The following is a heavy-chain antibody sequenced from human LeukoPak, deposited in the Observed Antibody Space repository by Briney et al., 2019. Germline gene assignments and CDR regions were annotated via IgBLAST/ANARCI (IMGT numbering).Heavy chain of an antibody. Sequence: GGSLRLSCAASGFTFDDYGMSWVRQAPGKGLEWVSGINWNGGSTGYADSVKGRFTISRDNAKNSLYLQMNSLRAEATALYYCARVISWELLWVDSPYYYMDVWGKGTTVTVSS. CDR1: GFTFDDYG. CDR2: INWNGGST. CDR3: ARVISWELLWVDSPYYYMDV. V-gene: IGHV3-20*04. J-gene: IGHJ6*03. D-gene: IGHD1-26*01.